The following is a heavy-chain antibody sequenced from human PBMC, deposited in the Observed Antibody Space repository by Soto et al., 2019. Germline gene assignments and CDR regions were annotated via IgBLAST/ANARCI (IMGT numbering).Heavy chain of an antibody. V-gene: IGHV1-69*13. CDR1: GGTFSTYA. CDR2: IIPMFGTA. Sequence: SVKVSCKAPGGTFSTYAISWVRQAPGQGLEWMGGIIPMFGTANYAQRFQDRGTITADESTNTVYMELSSLRSEDTAVYFCASGIQLWLRRINNGYSGWGQGTLVTVSS. D-gene: IGHD5-18*01. CDR3: ASGIQLWLRRINNGYSG. J-gene: IGHJ4*02.